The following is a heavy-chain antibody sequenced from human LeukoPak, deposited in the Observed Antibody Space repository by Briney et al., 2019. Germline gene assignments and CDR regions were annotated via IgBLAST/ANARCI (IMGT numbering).Heavy chain of an antibody. D-gene: IGHD2-15*01. CDR2: ISTDGYTT. CDR3: VVGGSPGY. Sequence: GSLRLSCAASGLAFSAYKMHWVRQAPRKGLVWVSRISTDGYTTDYADFVQGRFTASRDNTKNTWSLEMNSLRAEDTAVYYCVVGGSPGYWGQGTLATVSS. CDR1: GLAFSAYK. J-gene: IGHJ4*02. V-gene: IGHV3-74*01.